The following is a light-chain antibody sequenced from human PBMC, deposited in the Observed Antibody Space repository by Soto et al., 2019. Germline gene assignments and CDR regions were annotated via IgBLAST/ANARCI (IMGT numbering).Light chain of an antibody. J-gene: IGKJ1*01. CDR2: KAS. V-gene: IGKV1-5*03. Sequence: DIQMTQSPSTLSASVGDRVTITCRASQSISSWLAWYQQKPGKAPKLLIYKASSLESGVPSRFSGSGSGTELTLTISSPQPDDFATYYCQQYNSYSRTFGQGTKVEIK. CDR1: QSISSW. CDR3: QQYNSYSRT.